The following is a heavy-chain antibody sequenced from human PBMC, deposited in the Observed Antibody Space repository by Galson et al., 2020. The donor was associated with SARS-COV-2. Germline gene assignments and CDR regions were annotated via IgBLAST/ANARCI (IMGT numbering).Heavy chain of an antibody. Sequence: GGSMRPSCEAYGFTFSSNGMHWVRQPPDKWLGWVEAIWYDGSNKYYADSVTGRFTISRDNSKNTMYLQMNSLRAEDPAVSYFARPPRWYYVSSGYYYLIGYFQHWGHGTLVTVSS. V-gene: IGHV3-33*01. CDR3: ARPPRWYYVSSGYYYLIGYFQH. CDR1: GFTFSSNG. CDR2: IWYDGSNK. J-gene: IGHJ1*01. D-gene: IGHD3-22*01.